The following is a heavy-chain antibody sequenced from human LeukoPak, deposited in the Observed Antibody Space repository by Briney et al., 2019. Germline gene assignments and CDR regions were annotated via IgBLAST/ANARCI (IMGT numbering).Heavy chain of an antibody. J-gene: IGHJ3*02. CDR3: ARDPPRVGYHRHLGI. D-gene: IGHD5-18*01. Sequence: GTSVKVSCKASGGTFSSYAISWVRQAPGQGLEWMGGIIPIFGTANYAQKFQGRVTITTDESTSTAYMELSSLRSEDTAVYYCARDPPRVGYHRHLGIWGQGTMVTVSS. CDR2: IIPIFGTA. CDR1: GGTFSSYA. V-gene: IGHV1-69*05.